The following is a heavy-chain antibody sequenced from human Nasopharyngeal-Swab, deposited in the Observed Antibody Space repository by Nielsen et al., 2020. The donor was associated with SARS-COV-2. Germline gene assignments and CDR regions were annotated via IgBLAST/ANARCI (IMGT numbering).Heavy chain of an antibody. D-gene: IGHD2-21*01. Sequence: VRQAPGKGLEWVSAISGSGGSTYYADSVKGRFTISRDNSKNTLYLQMNSLRAEDTAVYYCAKDAPLFQVIYYGMDVWGQGTTVTVSS. V-gene: IGHV3-23*01. J-gene: IGHJ6*02. CDR3: AKDAPLFQVIYYGMDV. CDR2: ISGSGGST.